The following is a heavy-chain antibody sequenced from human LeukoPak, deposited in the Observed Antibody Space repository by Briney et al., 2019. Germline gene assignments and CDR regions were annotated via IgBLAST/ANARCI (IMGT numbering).Heavy chain of an antibody. CDR2: IGIGGDT. D-gene: IGHD1/OR15-1a*01. J-gene: IGHJ6*02. Sequence: GGSLRLSCAASGFTFSDYDMHWARQVTGRGLEWVSAIGIGGDTYYPGSVKGRFTISRENAKNFVYLQMNSLGAGDTAVYYCVRGRSSDANNNYNMDVWGPGTTVTVSS. V-gene: IGHV3-13*01. CDR1: GFTFSDYD. CDR3: VRGRSSDANNNYNMDV.